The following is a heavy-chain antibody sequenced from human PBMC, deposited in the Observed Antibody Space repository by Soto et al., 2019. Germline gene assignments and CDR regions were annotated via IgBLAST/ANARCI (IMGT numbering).Heavy chain of an antibody. D-gene: IGHD6-13*01. J-gene: IGHJ5*02. V-gene: IGHV1-24*01. Sequence: ASVKVSCKASGGTFSSYAISWARQAPGKGLEWMGGFDPEDGETIYAQKFQGRVTMTEDTSTDTAYMELSSLRSEDTAVYYCATRVQRTFNWFDPWGQGTLVTVSS. CDR3: ATRVQRTFNWFDP. CDR1: GGTFSSYA. CDR2: FDPEDGET.